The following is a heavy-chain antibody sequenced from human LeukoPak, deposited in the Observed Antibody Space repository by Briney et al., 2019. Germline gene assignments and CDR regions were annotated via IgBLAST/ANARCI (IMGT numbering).Heavy chain of an antibody. CDR1: GYTFTGYY. D-gene: IGHD3-16*02. CDR3: ARFIPARRDAFDI. V-gene: IGHV1-2*02. J-gene: IGHJ3*02. CDR2: INPNSGGT. Sequence: GASVKVSCKASGYTFTGYYMHWVRQAPGQGLEWMGWINPNSGGTNYAQKFQGRVTMTRDTSISTAYMELSRLRSDDTAVYYCARFIPARRDAFDIWGQGTMVTVSS.